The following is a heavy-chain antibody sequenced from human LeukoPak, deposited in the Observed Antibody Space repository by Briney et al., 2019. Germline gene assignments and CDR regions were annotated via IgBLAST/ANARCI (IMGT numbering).Heavy chain of an antibody. J-gene: IGHJ4*02. CDR2: IYYSGST. V-gene: IGHV4-39*01. D-gene: IGHD2-15*01. Sequence: SETLSLTCTVSGGSISSSSYYWGWIRQPPGKGLEWIGSIYYSGSTYYNPSLKSRVTISVDTSKNQFSLKLSSVTAADTAVYYCARVVVAATPVRREITVTAQRHFDYWGQGTLVTVSS. CDR1: GGSISSSSYY. CDR3: ARVVVAATPVRREITVTAQRHFDY.